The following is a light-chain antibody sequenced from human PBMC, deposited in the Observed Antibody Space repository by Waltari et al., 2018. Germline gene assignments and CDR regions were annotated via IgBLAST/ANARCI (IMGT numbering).Light chain of an antibody. J-gene: IGLJ3*02. Sequence: QSVLTQPPSASGTPGQRVTISCSGSSSNIGKNTVNWYQHLPGTSPKRLIYKNGQRPSGGPGRFSGSKSGTSASLAISGLQSEDEADYYCATWDDSLNGWVFGGGTKLTVL. V-gene: IGLV1-44*01. CDR1: SSNIGKNT. CDR3: ATWDDSLNGWV. CDR2: KNG.